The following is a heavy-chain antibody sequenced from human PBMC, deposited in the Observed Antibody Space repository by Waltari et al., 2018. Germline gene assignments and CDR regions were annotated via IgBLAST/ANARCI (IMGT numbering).Heavy chain of an antibody. CDR2: FDPEDGET. Sequence: QVQLVQSGAEVKKPGASVKVSCKVSGYTLTELSMHWVRQAPGKGLEWMGGFDPEDGETIYAQKFQGRVTMTEDTSTDTAYMELSSLRSEDTAVYYCATGAPPDSRKSYYYYGMDVWGQGTTVTVSS. CDR3: ATGAPPDSRKSYYYYGMDV. V-gene: IGHV1-24*01. CDR1: GYTLTELS. D-gene: IGHD2-15*01. J-gene: IGHJ6*02.